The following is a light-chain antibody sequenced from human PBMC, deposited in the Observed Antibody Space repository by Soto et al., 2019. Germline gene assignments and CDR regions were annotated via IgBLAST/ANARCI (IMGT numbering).Light chain of an antibody. CDR2: GTF. J-gene: IGKJ2*01. CDR1: QSISNN. V-gene: IGKV1-39*01. Sequence: DIHMTQSPSSLPASVGDRVTITCRASQSISNNLNWYQQKPGKAPNLLIYGTFSLQSGVPSRFSGSGSGTDFTLTISSLQREDVATYYCQQSYSTPRTFGQGTKLEIK. CDR3: QQSYSTPRT.